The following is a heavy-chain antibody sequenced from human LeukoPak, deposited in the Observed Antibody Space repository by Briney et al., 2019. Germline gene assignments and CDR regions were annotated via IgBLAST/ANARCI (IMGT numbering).Heavy chain of an antibody. CDR1: GFTFSSYA. J-gene: IGHJ4*02. CDR3: ARAFWSGPPDY. CDR2: INSDGSST. Sequence: GSLRLSCAASGFTFSSYAMSWVRQAPGKGLVWVSRINSDGSSTSYADSVKGRFTISRDNAKNTLYLQMNSLRAEDTAVYYCARAFWSGPPDYWGQGTLVTVSS. D-gene: IGHD3-3*01. V-gene: IGHV3-74*01.